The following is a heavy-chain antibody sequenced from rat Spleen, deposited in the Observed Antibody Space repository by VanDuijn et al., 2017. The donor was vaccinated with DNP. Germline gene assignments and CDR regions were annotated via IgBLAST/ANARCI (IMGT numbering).Heavy chain of an antibody. CDR2: ISSGGST. J-gene: IGHJ3*01. CDR3: TREDYSNYIYSFAF. CDR1: GFSLTDYS. Sequence: QVQLKESGPGMVQPSQTLSLTCTVSGFSLTDYSVHWVRQPPGKVLEWIAAISSGGSTYYNSPLKSRLTISRDTSKSQVFLKMNSLQTEDTAIYFCTREDYSNYIYSFAFWGQGTLVTVSS. V-gene: IGHV2-19*01. D-gene: IGHD1-2*01.